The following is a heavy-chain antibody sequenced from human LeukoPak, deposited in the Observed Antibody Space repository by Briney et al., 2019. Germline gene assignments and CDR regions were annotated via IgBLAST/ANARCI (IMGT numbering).Heavy chain of an antibody. V-gene: IGHV3-30*02. CDR3: ARGDPYSGSYFDY. D-gene: IGHD1-26*01. CDR1: GFTFSNYG. Sequence: PGGSLRLSCAASGFTFSNYGMHWVRQAPGKGREWVAFIRYDGSNKYYADSVKGRFTISRDNSKNTLYLQMNSLRAEDTAVYYCARGDPYSGSYFDYWGQGTLVTVSS. CDR2: IRYDGSNK. J-gene: IGHJ4*02.